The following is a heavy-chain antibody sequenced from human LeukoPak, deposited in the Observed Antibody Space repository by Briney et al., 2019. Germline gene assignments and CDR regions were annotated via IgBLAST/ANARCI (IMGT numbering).Heavy chain of an antibody. Sequence: ASVKVSCKASGYTFTSYGISWVRQAPGQGLEWMGWISAYNGNTNYAQKLQGRVTITADESTSTAYMELSSLRSEDTAVYYCAREPLTGSLGDAFDIWGQGTMVTVSS. CDR2: ISAYNGNT. V-gene: IGHV1-18*01. CDR3: AREPLTGSLGDAFDI. D-gene: IGHD7-27*01. CDR1: GYTFTSYG. J-gene: IGHJ3*02.